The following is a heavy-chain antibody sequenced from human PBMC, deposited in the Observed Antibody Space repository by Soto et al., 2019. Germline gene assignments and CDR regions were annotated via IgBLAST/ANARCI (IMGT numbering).Heavy chain of an antibody. CDR3: ARDYDILTGYSPFDY. V-gene: IGHV3-11*01. D-gene: IGHD3-9*01. CDR2: ISSGGTTI. J-gene: IGHJ4*02. Sequence: QVHLVESGGGLVKPGGSLRLSCAASGFTFSDYYMSWIRQAPGKGLEWVAYISSGGTTIYYGDSVKGRFAISRDKAKNSLYLQMNSVRDEDTAVYYCARDYDILTGYSPFDYWGQGTLVTVSS. CDR1: GFTFSDYY.